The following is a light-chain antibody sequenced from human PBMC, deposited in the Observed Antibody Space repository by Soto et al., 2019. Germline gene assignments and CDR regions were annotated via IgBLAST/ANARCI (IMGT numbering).Light chain of an antibody. Sequence: AIQLTQSPSSLSASVGDRVTITCRASQGISSALAWYQQKPGKAPKLLVYYVSSLESGVPSRFRGSGSGTDFTLTISSLQPEDCATYYCQQFNSYPFTFGPGTKVDTK. CDR3: QQFNSYPFT. CDR1: QGISSA. V-gene: IGKV1-13*02. J-gene: IGKJ3*01. CDR2: YVS.